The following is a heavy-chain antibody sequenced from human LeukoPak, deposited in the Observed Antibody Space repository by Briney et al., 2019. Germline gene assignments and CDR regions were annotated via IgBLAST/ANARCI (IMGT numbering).Heavy chain of an antibody. D-gene: IGHD3-22*01. CDR2: IYHSGST. CDR1: SYSISSGYY. V-gene: IGHV4-38-2*01. CDR3: ARRVYDSSGIDY. J-gene: IGHJ4*02. Sequence: PSETLSLTCAVSSYSISSGYYWGWIRQPPGKGLEWIGAIYHSGSTYYNPSLESRVTIPVDTSKNQFSLKLSSVTAADTAVYYCARRVYDSSGIDYWGQGTLVTVSS.